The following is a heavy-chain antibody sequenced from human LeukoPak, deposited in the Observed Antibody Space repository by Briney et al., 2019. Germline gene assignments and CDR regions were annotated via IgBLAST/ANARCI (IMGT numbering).Heavy chain of an antibody. CDR2: ISSSSSYI. D-gene: IGHD3-9*01. V-gene: IGHV3-21*01. CDR3: ARDAYDIFTGYQDYYFDY. CDR1: GFTFSSYS. J-gene: IGHJ4*02. Sequence: PGGSLRLSCAASGFTFSSYSMNWVRQAPGKGLEWVSSISSSSSYIYYADSVKGRFTISRDNAKNSLYLQMNSLRAEDTAVYYCARDAYDIFTGYQDYYFDYWGQGTLVTVSS.